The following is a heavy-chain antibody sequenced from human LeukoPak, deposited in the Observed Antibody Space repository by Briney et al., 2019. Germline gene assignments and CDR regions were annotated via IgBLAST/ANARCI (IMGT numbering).Heavy chain of an antibody. Sequence: ASVKVSCKASGYTFTSYGISWVRQAPGQGLEWMGWISAYNGSTNYVQKLQGRVTMTTDTSTSTAYMELRSLRSDDTAVYYCATAVGGSYFSGSYDYWGQGTLVTVSS. CDR3: ATAVGGSYFSGSYDY. J-gene: IGHJ4*02. D-gene: IGHD1-26*01. V-gene: IGHV1-18*01. CDR2: ISAYNGST. CDR1: GYTFTSYG.